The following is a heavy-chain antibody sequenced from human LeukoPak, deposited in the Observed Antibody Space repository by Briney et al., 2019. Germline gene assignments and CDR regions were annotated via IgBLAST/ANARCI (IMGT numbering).Heavy chain of an antibody. CDR1: RGTFSSYA. Sequence: SVNVSCQASRGTFSSYAISWVRQAPGQGLEWMGGIIPIFGTANYAQKFQGRVTITTDESTSTAYMELSSLRSEDTAVYYCARDGDYYDSSGYYSVQHWGQGTLVTVSS. J-gene: IGHJ1*01. V-gene: IGHV1-69*05. D-gene: IGHD3-22*01. CDR3: ARDGDYYDSSGYYSVQH. CDR2: IIPIFGTA.